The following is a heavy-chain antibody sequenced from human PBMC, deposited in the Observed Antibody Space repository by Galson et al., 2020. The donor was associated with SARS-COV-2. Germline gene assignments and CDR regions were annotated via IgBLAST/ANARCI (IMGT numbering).Heavy chain of an antibody. CDR2: IYWNDET. Sequence: SGPTLVKPTQTLTLTCTFSGFSLATSGVDVGWIRQPQGKSLDWHALIYWNDETRYSPYLKSRLTITKDISKSQVVLTRTNMDPVETGTYYCAHREHLGYDLDVWGQGTTVTVSS. V-gene: IGHV2-5*01. CDR1: GFSLATSGVD. J-gene: IGHJ6*02. CDR3: AHREHLGYDLDV.